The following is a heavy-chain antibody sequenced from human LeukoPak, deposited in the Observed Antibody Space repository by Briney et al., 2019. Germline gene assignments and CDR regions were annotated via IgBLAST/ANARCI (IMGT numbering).Heavy chain of an antibody. Sequence: SETLSLTCTVSGGSISSYYWSWIRQPAGKGLEWIGRIYSSGSTNYNPSLKSRVTMSVDTSKNQFSLKLSSVTAADTAVYYCARDRSLRGYFDYWGQGTLVTVSS. V-gene: IGHV4-4*07. J-gene: IGHJ4*02. CDR2: IYSSGST. CDR1: GGSISSYY. CDR3: ARDRSLRGYFDY. D-gene: IGHD3-10*01.